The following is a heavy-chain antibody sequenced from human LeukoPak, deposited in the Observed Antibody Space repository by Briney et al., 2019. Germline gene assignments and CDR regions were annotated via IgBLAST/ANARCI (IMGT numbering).Heavy chain of an antibody. CDR3: ARHQKDIVVVPAARKGYYYYGMDV. Sequence: GESLKISCKTSGYTFTGYWIGWVRQMPGKGLEWMGIIYPGDSATIYSPSFQGQVTISADKSINTAYLQWSSLKASDTAMYYCARHQKDIVVVPAARKGYYYYGMDVWGQGTTVTVSS. D-gene: IGHD2-2*01. CDR1: GYTFTGYW. CDR2: IYPGDSAT. J-gene: IGHJ6*02. V-gene: IGHV5-51*01.